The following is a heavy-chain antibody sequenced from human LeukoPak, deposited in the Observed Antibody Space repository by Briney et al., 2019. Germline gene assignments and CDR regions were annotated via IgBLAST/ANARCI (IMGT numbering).Heavy chain of an antibody. V-gene: IGHV1-2*02. CDR1: GYTFTGYY. J-gene: IGHJ6*04. D-gene: IGHD3-22*01. CDR3: ARAYDSSGSIMDV. CDR2: INPNSGGT. Sequence: ASVKVSCKASGYTFTGYYMHWVRQAPGQGLEWMGWINPNSGGTNYAQKFQGRVTMTRDTSISTAYMELSRLRSDDTAVYYCARAYDSSGSIMDVWGKGTTVTVSS.